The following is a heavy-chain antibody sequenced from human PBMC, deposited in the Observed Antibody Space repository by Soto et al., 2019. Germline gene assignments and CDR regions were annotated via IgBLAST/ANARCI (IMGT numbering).Heavy chain of an antibody. CDR3: ERDICSYAYGEGY. Sequence: SETLSLTCSVSGGSINSYWWSWIRQPAGKGLEWIGRVYSSGTTDYNPSLNSRATLSVETSKNQFSLQLSSVTAADTAVYYCERDICSYAYGEGYWGQGIQVTVSS. V-gene: IGHV4-4*07. J-gene: IGHJ4*02. CDR2: VYSSGTT. D-gene: IGHD3-10*01. CDR1: GGSINSYW.